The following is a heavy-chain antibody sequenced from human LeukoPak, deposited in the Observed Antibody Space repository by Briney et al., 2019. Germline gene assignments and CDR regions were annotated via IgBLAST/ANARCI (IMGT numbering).Heavy chain of an antibody. CDR1: GFTFSSYS. CDR2: ISSSSSYI. Sequence: GGSLRLSCAASGFTFSSYSMNWVCQAPGKGLEWVSSISSSSSYIYYADSVKGRFTISRDNSKNTLYLQMNSLRAEDTAVYYCARDLYSSGWFDYWGQGTLVTVSS. J-gene: IGHJ4*02. CDR3: ARDLYSSGWFDY. D-gene: IGHD6-19*01. V-gene: IGHV3-21*01.